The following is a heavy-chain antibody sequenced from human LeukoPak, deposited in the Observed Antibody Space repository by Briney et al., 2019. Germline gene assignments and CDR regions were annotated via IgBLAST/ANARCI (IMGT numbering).Heavy chain of an antibody. Sequence: SETLSLTCTVSGGSISSSSYYWGWIRQPPGKGLEWIGSIYYSGSTYYNPSLKSRVTISVDTSKNQFSLKLSSVTAADTAVYYCARSYSSGWYGGVGNFDYWGQGTLVTVSS. J-gene: IGHJ4*02. CDR1: GGSISSSSYY. CDR2: IYYSGST. D-gene: IGHD6-19*01. V-gene: IGHV4-39*01. CDR3: ARSYSSGWYGGVGNFDY.